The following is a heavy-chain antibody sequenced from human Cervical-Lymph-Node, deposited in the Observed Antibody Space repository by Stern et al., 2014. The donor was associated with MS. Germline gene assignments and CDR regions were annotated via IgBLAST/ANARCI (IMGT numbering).Heavy chain of an antibody. CDR1: GVTFSNYA. J-gene: IGHJ4*02. CDR2: IVPIFGTT. Sequence: QVQLGQSGAEVKKPGSSVKVSCKTSGVTFSNYAISWVRQAPGQGLDWMGGIVPIFGTTTYAQRFRGRVILTADESTNTVFMELSSLRSEDTAVYYCAREKSSSAHPFDFWGQGTLVTVSS. D-gene: IGHD3-10*01. V-gene: IGHV1-69*01. CDR3: AREKSSSAHPFDF.